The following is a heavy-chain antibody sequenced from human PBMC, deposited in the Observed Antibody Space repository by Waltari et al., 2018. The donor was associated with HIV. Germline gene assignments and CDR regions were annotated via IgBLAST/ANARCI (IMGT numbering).Heavy chain of an antibody. CDR1: GGSISSSSYY. CDR3: ARHGGWLGGAFDI. J-gene: IGHJ3*02. CDR2: INYSGST. D-gene: IGHD6-19*01. V-gene: IGHV4-39*01. Sequence: QLQLQESGPGLVKPSETLSLTCIVPGGSISSSSYYWGWIRPPPGKGLEWFGSINYSGSTYYNPSLKSRVTISVDTSRNQFSLKLSSVTAADTAVYYCARHGGWLGGAFDIWGQGTMVTVSS.